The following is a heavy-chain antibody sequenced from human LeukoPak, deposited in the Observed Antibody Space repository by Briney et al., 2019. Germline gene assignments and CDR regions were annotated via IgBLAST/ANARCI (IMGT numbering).Heavy chain of an antibody. V-gene: IGHV3-11*05. CDR1: GFTFSNYE. CDR3: ARVSSSSGFDY. CDR2: ISSSSSYT. Sequence: PGGSLRLSCAASGFTFSNYEINWVRQAPGKGLEWVSYISSSSSYTNYADSVKGRFTISRDNAKNSLYLQMNSLRAEDTAVYYCARVSSSSGFDYWGQGTLVTVSS. D-gene: IGHD3-10*01. J-gene: IGHJ4*02.